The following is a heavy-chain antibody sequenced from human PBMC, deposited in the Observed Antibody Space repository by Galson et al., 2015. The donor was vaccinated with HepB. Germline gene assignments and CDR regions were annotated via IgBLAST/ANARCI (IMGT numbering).Heavy chain of an antibody. CDR2: SSSNGGIA. J-gene: IGHJ4*02. CDR1: GFSFSSYA. Sequence: SLRLSCAASGFSFSSYAMHWVRQAPGKGLEYVSGSSSNGGIAYYADPVKGRFTISRDDSKNTLYLQMSSLRTEDTAVYYCVKGFGGYNYGYSHWGQGSLVTVSS. CDR3: VKGFGGYNYGYSH. V-gene: IGHV3-64D*09. D-gene: IGHD5-18*01.